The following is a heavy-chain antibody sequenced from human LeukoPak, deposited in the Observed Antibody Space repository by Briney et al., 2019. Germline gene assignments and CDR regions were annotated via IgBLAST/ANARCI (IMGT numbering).Heavy chain of an antibody. V-gene: IGHV3-74*01. J-gene: IGHJ4*02. CDR2: INTDGSDT. CDR3: AKDRVWNSLDS. CDR1: GFTFSNSW. D-gene: IGHD1-7*01. Sequence: GGSLRLSCTASGFTFSNSWMNWVRQAPGRGLVWVSRINTDGSDTAYADSVKGRFTISRDNAKNTLYRQMNSLKNDDTGVYYCAKDRVWNSLDSWGQGTLVTVSS.